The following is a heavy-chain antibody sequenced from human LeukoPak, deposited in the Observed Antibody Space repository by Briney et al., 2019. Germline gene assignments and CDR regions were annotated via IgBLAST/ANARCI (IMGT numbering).Heavy chain of an antibody. CDR1: GGSFSGYY. D-gene: IGHD5-12*01. CDR3: ARLRLPKLVVATIQGFDP. CDR2: INHSGST. V-gene: IGHV4-34*01. J-gene: IGHJ5*02. Sequence: KPSETLSLTCAVYGGSFSGYYWSWIRQPPGKGLEWIGEINHSGSTNYNPSLKSRVTISVDTSKNQFSLKLSSVTAADTAVYYCARLRLPKLVVATIQGFDPWGQGTLVTVSS.